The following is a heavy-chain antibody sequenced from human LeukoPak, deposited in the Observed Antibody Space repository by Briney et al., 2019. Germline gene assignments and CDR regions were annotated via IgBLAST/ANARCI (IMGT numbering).Heavy chain of an antibody. Sequence: GGSLRLSCAPSGFIISDYYIDWVRQAPGKGLEWVSAISGSGGSTYYADSVKGRFTISRDNSKNTLYLQMNSLRAEDTAVYYCGRVPDYWGQGTLVTVSS. D-gene: IGHD2-2*01. V-gene: IGHV3-23*01. CDR3: GRVPDY. J-gene: IGHJ4*02. CDR2: ISGSGGST. CDR1: GFIISDYY.